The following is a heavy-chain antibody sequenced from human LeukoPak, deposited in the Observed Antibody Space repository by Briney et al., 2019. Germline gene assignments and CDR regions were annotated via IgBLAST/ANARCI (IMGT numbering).Heavy chain of an antibody. J-gene: IGHJ4*02. CDR2: ISYSGST. D-gene: IGHD3-10*01. Sequence: PSETLSLTCTVSGGAISSYYWSWIRQPPGKGLEWIGDISYSGSTNYNPSLRSRVTMSVDTSKNQFSLKLTSVTAADTAVYYCAGIDYYGSGTYWAPLEFWGQGTLVTVSS. V-gene: IGHV4-59*08. CDR3: AGIDYYGSGTYWAPLEF. CDR1: GGAISSYY.